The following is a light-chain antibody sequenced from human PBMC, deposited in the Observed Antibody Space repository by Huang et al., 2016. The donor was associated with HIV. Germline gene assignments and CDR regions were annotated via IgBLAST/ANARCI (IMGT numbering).Light chain of an antibody. CDR1: QSLLHSNGYNY. Sequence: DIVMTQSPLSLPVTPGEPASISCRSSQSLLHSNGYNYLDWYLQRPGQSPPLLIYLGSNRASGVPDRFSGSGSGTDCTLKISTVEAEDVGVYYCMQALQSPPYTFGQGTKLEIK. CDR2: LGS. V-gene: IGKV2-28*01. CDR3: MQALQSPPYT. J-gene: IGKJ2*01.